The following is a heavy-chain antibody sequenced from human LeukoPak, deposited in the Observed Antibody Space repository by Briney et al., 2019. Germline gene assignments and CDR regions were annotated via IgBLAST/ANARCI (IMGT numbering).Heavy chain of an antibody. CDR3: ARQSPLDLYFDY. CDR1: GFTFSSYG. V-gene: IGHV3-33*08. Sequence: GGSLRLSCAASGFTFSSYGMHWVRQAPGKGLEWVAVIWYDGSNKFYADSAKGRFTVSRDNSKNTLYLQMNSLRAEDTAVFYCARQSPLDLYFDYWGQGTLVTVSS. J-gene: IGHJ4*02. CDR2: IWYDGSNK. D-gene: IGHD1-1*01.